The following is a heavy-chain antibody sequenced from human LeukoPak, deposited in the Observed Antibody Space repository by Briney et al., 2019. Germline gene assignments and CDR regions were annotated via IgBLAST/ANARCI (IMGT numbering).Heavy chain of an antibody. D-gene: IGHD2-15*01. J-gene: IGHJ3*02. V-gene: IGHV4-59*01. Sequence: SETLSLTCTVSGGIIGSYYWSWIRQPPGMGLEWIAYIYNTDYTKYNPSLKSRVTISVDTSKNQFSLKLSSVTAADTAVYYCARDRRVYCSGGSCYLDDAFDIWGQGTMVTVSS. CDR3: ARDRRVYCSGGSCYLDDAFDI. CDR1: GGIIGSYY. CDR2: IYNTDYT.